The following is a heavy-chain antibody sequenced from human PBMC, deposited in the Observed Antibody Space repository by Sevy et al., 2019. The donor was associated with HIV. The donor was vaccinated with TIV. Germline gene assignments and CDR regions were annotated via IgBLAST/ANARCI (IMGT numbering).Heavy chain of an antibody. CDR3: AGEGPYCSGGSCHNEFDP. Sequence: ASVKVSCKASGGTFSSYAISWVRQAPGQGLEWMGGIIPIFGTANYAQKFQGSVTVTADESTSTAYMELSSLRSEDTAVYYCAGEGPYCSGGSCHNEFDPWGQGTLVTVSS. CDR1: GGTFSSYA. CDR2: IIPIFGTA. D-gene: IGHD2-15*01. J-gene: IGHJ5*02. V-gene: IGHV1-69*13.